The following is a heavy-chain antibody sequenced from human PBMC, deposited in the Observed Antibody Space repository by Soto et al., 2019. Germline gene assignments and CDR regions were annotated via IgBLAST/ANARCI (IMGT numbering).Heavy chain of an antibody. CDR2: ISSSSSYI. Sequence: EVQLVESGGGLVKPGGSLRLSCAASGFTFSSYSMNWVRQAPGKGLEWVSSISSSSSYIYYADSVKGRFTISRDNAKNXXYXQXXSLRAEDTAVYYCARDRHPETLVVVVAAPSRPIDPWGQGTLVTVSS. J-gene: IGHJ5*02. CDR1: GFTFSSYS. V-gene: IGHV3-21*01. CDR3: ARDRHPETLVVVVAAPSRPIDP. D-gene: IGHD2-15*01.